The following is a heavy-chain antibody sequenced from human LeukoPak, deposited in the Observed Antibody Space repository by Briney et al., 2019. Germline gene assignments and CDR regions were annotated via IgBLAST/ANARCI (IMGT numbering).Heavy chain of an antibody. CDR2: IKQDGSEK. Sequence: GGSLRLSCAASGFTFSSYAMSWVRQAPGRGLEWVANIKQDGSEKYYVDSVKGRFTIFRDNAKNSVYLQMNSLRVEDTAVYYCARVRWPGTKYWGQGTLVTVSS. J-gene: IGHJ4*02. CDR3: ARVRWPGTKY. D-gene: IGHD5-24*01. CDR1: GFTFSSYA. V-gene: IGHV3-7*01.